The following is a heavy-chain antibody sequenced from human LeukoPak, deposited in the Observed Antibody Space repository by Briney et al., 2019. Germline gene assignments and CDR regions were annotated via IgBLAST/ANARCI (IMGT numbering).Heavy chain of an antibody. Sequence: PSETLSLTCAVYGGSSSGYYWSWIRQPPGKGLEWIGEINHSGSTNYNPSLKSRVTISVDTSKNQFSLKLSSVTAADTAVYYCARGSTVDYDFWSGYYTQYYFDYWGQGTLVTVSS. V-gene: IGHV4-34*01. D-gene: IGHD3-3*01. CDR3: ARGSTVDYDFWSGYYTQYYFDY. CDR2: INHSGST. J-gene: IGHJ4*02. CDR1: GGSSSGYY.